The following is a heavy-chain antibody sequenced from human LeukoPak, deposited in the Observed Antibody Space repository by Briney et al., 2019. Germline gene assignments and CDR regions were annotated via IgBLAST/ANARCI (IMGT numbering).Heavy chain of an antibody. V-gene: IGHV3-7*03. CDR3: AKDRPIDY. CDR2: IKQDGSDK. Sequence: GGSLRLSCAASGFTFSSYWMNWVRQAPGKGLEWVATIKQDGSDKYYVDSVKGRFTISRDNSKNTLYLQMNSLRAEDTAVYYCAKDRPIDYWGQGTLVTVSS. CDR1: GFTFSSYW. J-gene: IGHJ4*02.